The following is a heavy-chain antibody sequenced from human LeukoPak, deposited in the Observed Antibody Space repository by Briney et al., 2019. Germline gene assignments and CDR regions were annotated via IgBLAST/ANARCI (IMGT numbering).Heavy chain of an antibody. D-gene: IGHD3-22*01. CDR2: VHYSGSA. CDR3: ARAHRDSSGYYYGAYNWFDP. CDR1: GGSISSGGYY. J-gene: IGHJ5*02. V-gene: IGHV4-61*08. Sequence: PSETLSLTCTVSGGSISSGGYYWSWIRQSPGKGLEWIGEVHYSGSATYNPSLKSRVTISVDTSKNQFSLKLSSVTAADTAVYYCARAHRDSSGYYYGAYNWFDPWGQGTLVTVSS.